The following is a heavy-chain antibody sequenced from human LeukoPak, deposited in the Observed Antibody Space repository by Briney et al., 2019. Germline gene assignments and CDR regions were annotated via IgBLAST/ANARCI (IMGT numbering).Heavy chain of an antibody. J-gene: IGHJ3*02. CDR1: GFTVSSNY. CDR2: IYSGGST. D-gene: IGHD6-13*01. V-gene: IGHV3-53*01. Sequence: GGSLRLSCAASGFTVSSNYMSWVRQAPGKGLEWVSVIYSGGSTYYADSVKGRFTISRDNSKNTLYLQMNSLRAEDTAVYYCARETSIAAAGYERGHAFDIWGQGTMVTVSS. CDR3: ARETSIAAAGYERGHAFDI.